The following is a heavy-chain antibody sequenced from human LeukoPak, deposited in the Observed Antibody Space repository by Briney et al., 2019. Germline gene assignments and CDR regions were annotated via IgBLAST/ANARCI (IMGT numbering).Heavy chain of an antibody. CDR3: ARGIARGVPYNWFDP. D-gene: IGHD3-10*01. J-gene: IGHJ5*02. Sequence: GASVKVSCKASGYTFTSYDINWVRQATGQGLEWMGWMNPDSGNTGYAQKFQGRVTMTRNTSISTACMELYSLESEDTAVYYCARGIARGVPYNWFDPWGQGTLVTVSS. CDR1: GYTFTSYD. CDR2: MNPDSGNT. V-gene: IGHV1-8*01.